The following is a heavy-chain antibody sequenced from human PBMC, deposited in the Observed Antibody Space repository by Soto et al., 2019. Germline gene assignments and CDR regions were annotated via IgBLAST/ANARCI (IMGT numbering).Heavy chain of an antibody. CDR1: GFNVSNNY. D-gene: IGHD6-13*01. CDR3: ATQEAAANYNYYYYMDV. Sequence: GGSLRLRYAASGFNVSNNYMSWVRQAPGKGLEWVSVIYSGGSTYYADSVKGRFTISRDNSKNTLCLQMNSLRAEDTAVYYCATQEAAANYNYYYYMDVWGKGTTVTVSS. V-gene: IGHV3-66*01. J-gene: IGHJ6*03. CDR2: IYSGGST.